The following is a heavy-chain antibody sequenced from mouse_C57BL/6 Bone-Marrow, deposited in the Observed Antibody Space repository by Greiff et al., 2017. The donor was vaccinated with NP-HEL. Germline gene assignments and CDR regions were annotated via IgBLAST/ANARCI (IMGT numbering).Heavy chain of an antibody. CDR2: IDPENGDT. CDR1: GFNIKDDY. CDR3: TTCYYGSRGY. V-gene: IGHV14-4*01. J-gene: IGHJ2*01. Sequence: VQLKESGAELVRPGASVKLSCTASGFNIKDDYMHWVKQRPEQGLEWIGWIDPENGDTEYASKFQGKATITADTSSNTAYLQLSSLTSEDTAVYYCTTCYYGSRGYWGQGTTLTVSS. D-gene: IGHD1-1*01.